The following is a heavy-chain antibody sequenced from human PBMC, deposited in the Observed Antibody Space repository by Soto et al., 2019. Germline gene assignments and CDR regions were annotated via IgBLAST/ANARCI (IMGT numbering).Heavy chain of an antibody. Sequence: QVQLVESGGGVVQPGRSLRLSCAASGFTFSSYAMHWVRQAPGKGLAWVAVISYDGSNKYYADSVKGRFTISRDNSKNTLYLQMNSLRAEDTAVYYCARDIGYSSSWYVVGYYYYYGMDVWGQGTTVTVSS. CDR3: ARDIGYSSSWYVVGYYYYYGMDV. D-gene: IGHD6-13*01. CDR2: ISYDGSNK. CDR1: GFTFSSYA. V-gene: IGHV3-30-3*01. J-gene: IGHJ6*02.